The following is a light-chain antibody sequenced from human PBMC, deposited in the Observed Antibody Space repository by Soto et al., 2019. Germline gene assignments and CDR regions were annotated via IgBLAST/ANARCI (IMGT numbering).Light chain of an antibody. Sequence: EIVLTQSTATLSLSPGERTTLSCTGSQSISRYLAWYQQKPGQGPRLLIYGASSRATGTPDRFSGSGSGTDFTLTINRLEPEDFALYYCQQYGSSPPTFGQGTKVDNK. J-gene: IGKJ1*01. CDR2: GAS. CDR3: QQYGSSPPT. V-gene: IGKV3-20*01. CDR1: QSISRY.